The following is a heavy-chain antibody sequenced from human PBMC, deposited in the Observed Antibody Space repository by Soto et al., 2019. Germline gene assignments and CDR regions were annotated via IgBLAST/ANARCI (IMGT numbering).Heavy chain of an antibody. Sequence: SVKVSCKASGRTFTSSSVQWVRQARGQRLEWIGWIVVGSRNTNYAQKFKERVTITRDMSTSTAYMELSSLRSEDTAVYYCAPRPYHYGSWSYYSPSLDYWGQGTLVTVSS. J-gene: IGHJ4*02. D-gene: IGHD3-10*01. CDR3: APRPYHYGSWSYYSPSLDY. V-gene: IGHV1-58*01. CDR1: GRTFTSSS. CDR2: IVVGSRNT.